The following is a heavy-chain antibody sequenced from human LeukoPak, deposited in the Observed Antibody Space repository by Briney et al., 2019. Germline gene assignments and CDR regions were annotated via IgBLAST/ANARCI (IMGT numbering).Heavy chain of an antibody. V-gene: IGHV6-1*01. J-gene: IGHJ3*02. CDR1: GDSVSSNSAA. CDR2: TYYRSKWYN. D-gene: IGHD6-19*01. Sequence: SQTLSLTCAISGDSVSSNSAAWNWLRQSPSRGLEWLGRTYYRSKWYNDYAVSVKSRITINPDTSKNQFSLQLNSVTPEDTAVYYCARGYSSGWYAGDAFDIWGQGTMVTVPS. CDR3: ARGYSSGWYAGDAFDI.